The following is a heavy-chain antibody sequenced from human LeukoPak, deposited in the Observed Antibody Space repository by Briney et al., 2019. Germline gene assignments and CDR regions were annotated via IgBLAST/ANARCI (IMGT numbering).Heavy chain of an antibody. CDR3: ARDRSYYGSVTYYFDY. D-gene: IGHD3-10*01. CDR2: IYYSGST. J-gene: IGHJ4*02. Sequence: SETLSLTCTVSDGSISSGGYYWSWIRPHPGKGLEWIGYIYYSGSTYYNPSLKSRVTISVDTSKNQFSLKLSSVTAADTAVYYCARDRSYYGSVTYYFDYWGQGTLVTVSS. V-gene: IGHV4-31*03. CDR1: DGSISSGGYY.